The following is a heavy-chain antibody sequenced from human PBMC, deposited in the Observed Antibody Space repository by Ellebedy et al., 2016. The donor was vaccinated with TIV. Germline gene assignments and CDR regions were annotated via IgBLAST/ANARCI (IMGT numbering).Heavy chain of an antibody. D-gene: IGHD6-13*01. Sequence: MPSETLSLTCTVSGGSSSTYYWSWILQPPGKPLEYIGYNYFSVSTNYNPSLRSVVTISVDTSKNQFSLELTSVTAADTAGYYCARVGASSSWSYYFDYWGHGSLVTVSS. CDR1: GGSSSTYY. CDR2: NYFSVST. J-gene: IGHJ4*01. V-gene: IGHV4-59*01. CDR3: ARVGASSSWSYYFDY.